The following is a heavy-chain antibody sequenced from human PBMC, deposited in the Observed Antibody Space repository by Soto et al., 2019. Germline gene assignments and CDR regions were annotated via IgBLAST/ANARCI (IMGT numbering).Heavy chain of an antibody. J-gene: IGHJ5*02. Sequence: KPSETLSLTCAVSGYSISSGYYWGWIRQPPGKGLEWIGSIYHSGSTYYNPSLKSRVTISVDTSKNQFSLKLSSVTAADTAVYYCARGPEYSSSSSWFDPWGQGTLVTVSS. CDR2: IYHSGST. V-gene: IGHV4-38-2*01. D-gene: IGHD6-6*01. CDR3: ARGPEYSSSSSWFDP. CDR1: GYSISSGYY.